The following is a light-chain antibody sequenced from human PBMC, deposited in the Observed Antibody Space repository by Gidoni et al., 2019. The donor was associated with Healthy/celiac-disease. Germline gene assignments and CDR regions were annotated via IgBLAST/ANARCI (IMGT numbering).Light chain of an antibody. CDR2: EVS. Sequence: QSALTQPASVSGSPGQSITISCTGTSSDVGGYNYVSWYQQHPGKAPKLMIDEVSNRPSGVSNRFSGSKSGNTASLTISGLQAYDEADYYCSSYTSSSTLVFGGGTKLTVL. J-gene: IGLJ2*01. CDR3: SSYTSSSTLV. V-gene: IGLV2-14*01. CDR1: SSDVGGYNY.